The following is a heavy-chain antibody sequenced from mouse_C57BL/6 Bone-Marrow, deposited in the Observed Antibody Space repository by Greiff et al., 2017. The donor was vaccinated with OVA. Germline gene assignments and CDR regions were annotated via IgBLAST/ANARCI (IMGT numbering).Heavy chain of an antibody. CDR3: ARRGVTTVVAPYWYFDV. CDR1: GYSFTDYN. D-gene: IGHD1-1*01. CDR2: INPNYGTT. Sequence: EVQLQQSGPELVKPGASVKISCKASGYSFTDYNMNWVKQSNGKSLEWIGVINPNYGTTSYNQKFKGKATLTVDQSSSTAYMQLNSLTSEDSAVYYCARRGVTTVVAPYWYFDVWGTGTTVTVSS. J-gene: IGHJ1*03. V-gene: IGHV1-39*01.